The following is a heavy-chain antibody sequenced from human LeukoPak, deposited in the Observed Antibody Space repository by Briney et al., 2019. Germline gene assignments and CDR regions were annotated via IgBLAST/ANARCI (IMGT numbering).Heavy chain of an antibody. CDR3: ASGNGYYYRYFDY. V-gene: IGHV4-31*03. D-gene: IGHD3-22*01. Sequence: SETLSLTCTVSDDSISSVGYYWTWIRQYPGKGLEWIGYIHYSGNTYYNPSLKSRVTISVDTSKNHFSLRLSSVTAADTAVYYCASGNGYYYRYFDYWGQGALVTVSS. CDR2: IHYSGNT. J-gene: IGHJ4*02. CDR1: DDSISSVGYY.